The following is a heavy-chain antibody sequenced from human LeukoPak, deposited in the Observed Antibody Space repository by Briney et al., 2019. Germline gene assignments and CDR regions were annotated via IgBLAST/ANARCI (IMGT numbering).Heavy chain of an antibody. CDR1: GYTFTSYD. J-gene: IGHJ6*03. CDR2: MNPNSGNT. Sequence: ASVKVSCKASGYTFTSYDINWVRQATGQGLEWMGWMNPNSGNTGYAQKFQGRVTMTRNTSISTAYMELSSLRSEDTAVYYCARTTMVRGVIRAFYYYYYMDVWGKGTTVTISS. V-gene: IGHV1-8*01. D-gene: IGHD3-10*01. CDR3: ARTTMVRGVIRAFYYYYYMDV.